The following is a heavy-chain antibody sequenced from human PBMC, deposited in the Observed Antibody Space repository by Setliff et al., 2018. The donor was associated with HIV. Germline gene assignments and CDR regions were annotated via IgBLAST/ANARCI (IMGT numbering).Heavy chain of an antibody. CDR2: IKEDGSET. Sequence: SCAASGFTFSNFWMTWVRQAPGKGLEWVANIKEDGSETFYVDSVKGRFTVSRDNAKNSLYLQMNSLRAEDTAVYYCARGNYNFWSGYPYYYMDVWGKGTTVTVSS. D-gene: IGHD3-3*01. J-gene: IGHJ6*03. CDR3: ARGNYNFWSGYPYYYMDV. V-gene: IGHV3-7*01. CDR1: GFTFSNFW.